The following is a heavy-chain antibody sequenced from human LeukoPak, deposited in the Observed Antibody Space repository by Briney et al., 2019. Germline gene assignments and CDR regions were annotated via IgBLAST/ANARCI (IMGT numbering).Heavy chain of an antibody. CDR2: IIPIFGTA. CDR1: GGTFSSYA. Sequence: EASVKVSCKASGGTFSSYAISWVRQAPEQGLEWMGGIIPIFGTANYAQKFQGRVTITADESTSTAYMELSSLRSEDTAVYYCASRLSDYGGVANDYWGQGSLVTVSS. V-gene: IGHV1-69*13. D-gene: IGHD4-23*01. J-gene: IGHJ4*02. CDR3: ASRLSDYGGVANDY.